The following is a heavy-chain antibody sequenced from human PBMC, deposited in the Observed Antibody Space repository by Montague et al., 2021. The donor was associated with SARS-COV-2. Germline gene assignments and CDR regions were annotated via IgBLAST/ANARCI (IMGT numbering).Heavy chain of an antibody. CDR2: IYYSGST. V-gene: IGHV4-39*01. J-gene: IGHJ5*02. CDR3: AGKEMKCSSIWSTGGNWFDP. D-gene: IGHD6-13*01. Sequence: SETLSLTCTVSGGSISSSSYDWGWIRQPPGKGLEWIGCIYYSGSTYYNPSLKSRVTISVDTSKNEFSLKLISVTAADTAVYYCAGKEMKCSSIWSTGGNWFDPWGQGTLVTVSS. CDR1: GGSISSSSYD.